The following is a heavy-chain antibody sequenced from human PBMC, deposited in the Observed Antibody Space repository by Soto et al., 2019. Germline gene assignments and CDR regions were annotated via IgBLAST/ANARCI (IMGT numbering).Heavy chain of an antibody. CDR2: ISAYNGNT. V-gene: IGHV1-18*04. J-gene: IGHJ5*02. Sequence: ASVKVSCKASGYTFTSYGISWVRQAPGQGLEWMGWISAYNGNTNYAQKLQGRVTMTTDTSTSTAYMELRSLRSDDTAVYYCARDRIAAAGTPDWSDPWGQGTLVTVSS. D-gene: IGHD6-13*01. CDR1: GYTFTSYG. CDR3: ARDRIAAAGTPDWSDP.